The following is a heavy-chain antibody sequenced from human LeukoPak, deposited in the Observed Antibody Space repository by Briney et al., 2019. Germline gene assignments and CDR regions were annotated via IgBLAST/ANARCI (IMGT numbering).Heavy chain of an antibody. D-gene: IGHD5-18*01. CDR1: SGSISSYY. CDR2: IYYSGST. V-gene: IGHV4-59*01. CDR3: ARSWDTAMVRD. Sequence: PSETLSLTCTVSSGSISSYYWSWIRQPPGKGLEWIGYIYYSGSTNYNPSLKSRVTISVDTSKNQFSLKLSSVTAADTAVYYCARSWDTAMVRDWGQGTLVTVSS. J-gene: IGHJ4*02.